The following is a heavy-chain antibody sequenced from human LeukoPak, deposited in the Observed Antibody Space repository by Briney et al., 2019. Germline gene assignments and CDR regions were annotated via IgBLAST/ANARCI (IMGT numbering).Heavy chain of an antibody. CDR2: ISGSGGST. CDR3: ARERIQLYYFDY. J-gene: IGHJ4*02. D-gene: IGHD5-18*01. CDR1: GFTFSSYA. Sequence: PGGSLRLSCAASGFTFSSYAMSWVRQAPGKGLEWVSAISGSGGSTYYADSVKGRFTISRDNAKNSLYLQMNSLRAEDTAVYYCARERIQLYYFDYWGQGTLVTVSS. V-gene: IGHV3-23*01.